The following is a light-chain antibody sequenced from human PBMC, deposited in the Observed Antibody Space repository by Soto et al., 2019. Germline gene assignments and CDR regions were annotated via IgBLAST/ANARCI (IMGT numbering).Light chain of an antibody. V-gene: IGKV1-27*01. CDR2: AAS. Sequence: DIQLTQSPSSLSASVGDRVTITCRASQAINNYVAWYQQKPGQCPQLLIYAASTLQSGVPSRFSGSGSGTDFTPTISSLQPEDVATYYCQKYDSVLLIFGGGTKVDIK. CDR1: QAINNY. CDR3: QKYDSVLLI. J-gene: IGKJ4*01.